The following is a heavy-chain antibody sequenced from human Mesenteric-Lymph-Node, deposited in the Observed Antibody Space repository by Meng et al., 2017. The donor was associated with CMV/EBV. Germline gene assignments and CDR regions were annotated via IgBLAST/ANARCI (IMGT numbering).Heavy chain of an antibody. Sequence: LSCAASGFTFNKYFMSWLRQAPGKGLEWISYISSLGTTIYYADSLKGRFTISRDNSRNSLYLQLNSLRAEDTAVYYCARVSITWYYDFWGQGTLVTVSS. V-gene: IGHV3-11*04. J-gene: IGHJ4*02. CDR1: GFTFNKYF. CDR3: ARVSITWYYDF. D-gene: IGHD2/OR15-2a*01. CDR2: ISSLGTTI.